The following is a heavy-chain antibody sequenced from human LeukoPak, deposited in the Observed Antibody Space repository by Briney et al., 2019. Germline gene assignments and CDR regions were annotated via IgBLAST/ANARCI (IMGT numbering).Heavy chain of an antibody. CDR3: ARDYTGYNWFDP. CDR1: GDSISGNY. V-gene: IGHV4-4*07. D-gene: IGHD2-2*03. J-gene: IGHJ5*02. Sequence: PSETLSLTCTVSGDSISGNYWNLIRQPAGKGLEWIGRIHSSGTTNYNPSLKSRITMSIEKSQNQFSLKLSSVTAADTAVYYCARDYTGYNWFDPWGQGNLVTVSS. CDR2: IHSSGTT.